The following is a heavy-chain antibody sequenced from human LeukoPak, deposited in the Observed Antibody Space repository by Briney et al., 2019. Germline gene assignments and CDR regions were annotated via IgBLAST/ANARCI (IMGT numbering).Heavy chain of an antibody. CDR2: ITSSSNYK. CDR1: GSTFSSYS. Sequence: GGSLRLSCAASGSTFSSYSMNWVRQAPGKGLEWVSSITSSSNYKYYADSVRGRFTISRDNAKNSLYLQMNSLRAEDTAVYYCAKNLGVAAIDYWGQGTLVTVSS. J-gene: IGHJ4*02. D-gene: IGHD6-19*01. CDR3: AKNLGVAAIDY. V-gene: IGHV3-21*01.